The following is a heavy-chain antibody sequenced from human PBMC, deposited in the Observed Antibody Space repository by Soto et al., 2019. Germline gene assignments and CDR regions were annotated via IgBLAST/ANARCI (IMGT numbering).Heavy chain of an antibody. Sequence: ASVKVSCKASGYTFTSYGISWVRQAPGQGLEWMGWISAYNGNTNYAQKLQGRVTMTTDTSTSTAYMELRSLRSDDTAVYYCARDSPYSGSYYVDDAFDIWGQGTMVTVSS. V-gene: IGHV1-18*01. CDR3: ARDSPYSGSYYVDDAFDI. CDR2: ISAYNGNT. D-gene: IGHD1-26*01. CDR1: GYTFTSYG. J-gene: IGHJ3*02.